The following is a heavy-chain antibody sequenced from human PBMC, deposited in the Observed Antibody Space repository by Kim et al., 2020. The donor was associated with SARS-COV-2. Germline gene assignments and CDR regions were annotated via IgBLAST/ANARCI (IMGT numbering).Heavy chain of an antibody. CDR3: AREDDSSGYYQFDP. D-gene: IGHD3-22*01. V-gene: IGHV3-7*04. J-gene: IGHJ5*02. Sequence: VDSVKGRFTIARDKAKNSLYLQMNSLRAEDTAVYYCAREDDSSGYYQFDPWGQGTLVTVSS.